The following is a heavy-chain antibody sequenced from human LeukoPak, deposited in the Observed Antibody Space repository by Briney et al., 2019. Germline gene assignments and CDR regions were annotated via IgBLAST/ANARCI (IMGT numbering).Heavy chain of an antibody. CDR1: GFTFSSYG. CDR3: AKGGGYEAQYYYYYLDV. D-gene: IGHD5-12*01. Sequence: GGSLRLYCTTSGFTFSSYGMHWVSQAPGKGLEWVAFIRYDGSNKYYADSVKGRFTISRDNSKNTLYLQMKSLRAEDTAVYYCAKGGGYEAQYYYYYLDVWGKGTTVTISS. J-gene: IGHJ6*03. CDR2: IRYDGSNK. V-gene: IGHV3-30*02.